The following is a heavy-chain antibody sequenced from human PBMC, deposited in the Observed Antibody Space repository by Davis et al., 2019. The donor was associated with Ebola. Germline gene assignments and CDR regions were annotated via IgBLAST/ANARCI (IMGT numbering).Heavy chain of an antibody. J-gene: IGHJ2*01. V-gene: IGHV3-53*01. D-gene: IGHD4-17*01. CDR1: GFIVSDKY. CDR3: ARHVNGDFWYFDL. Sequence: GESLKISCAASGFIVSDKYMSWVRQAPGKGLEWVSVIYRDERTYYADSVKGRFTVSRDNSENMLYLQMSTLRAEDTAVYYCARHVNGDFWYFDLWGRGTRVTDSS. CDR2: IYRDERT.